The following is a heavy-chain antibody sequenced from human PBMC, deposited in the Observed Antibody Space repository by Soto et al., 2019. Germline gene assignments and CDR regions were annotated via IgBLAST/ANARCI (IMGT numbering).Heavy chain of an antibody. CDR2: IYYNGTT. CDR3: ARAIGTLRSRKFEN. J-gene: IGHJ4*02. V-gene: IGHV4-31*11. Sequence: QVQLQESGPGLVKPSQTVALTCAVSGGSISTAGYYWTWIRQHPGGGLEWIGAIYYNGTTYYNPSLPSRETISVDTSKNQFSLNLTSVTAADTAVYYCARAIGTLRSRKFENWGQGTLVTVSS. CDR1: GGSISTAGYY. D-gene: IGHD1-26*01.